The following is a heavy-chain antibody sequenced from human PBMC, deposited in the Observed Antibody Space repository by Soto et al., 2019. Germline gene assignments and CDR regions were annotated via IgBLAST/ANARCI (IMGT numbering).Heavy chain of an antibody. CDR3: ARRLSTGWFFDF. V-gene: IGHV5-51*01. D-gene: IGHD6-19*01. Sequence: PGESLKISCKGSGYSFTSYWIGWVRQMPGKGLEWMGIIYPGDSDTRYSPSLQGQVAFSADKSISTAYLQWSGLKASDTAIYYCARRLSTGWFFDFWGQGTLVTVSS. J-gene: IGHJ4*02. CDR1: GYSFTSYW. CDR2: IYPGDSDT.